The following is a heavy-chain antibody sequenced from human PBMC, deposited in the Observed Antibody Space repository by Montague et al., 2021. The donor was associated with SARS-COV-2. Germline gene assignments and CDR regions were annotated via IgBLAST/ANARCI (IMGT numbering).Heavy chain of an antibody. CDR1: GGSISSGGYY. CDR2: IYYSGST. D-gene: IGHD6-13*01. V-gene: IGHV4-31*03. CDR3: ARDVGWYGSSWFDY. Sequence: TLSLTCTVSGGSISSGGYYWSWIRQHPGKGLEWIGYIYYSGSTYYNPSLKSRVTISVDTSKNQLSLKLSSVTAADTAVYYCARDVGWYGSSWFDYWGQGTLVTVSS. J-gene: IGHJ4*02.